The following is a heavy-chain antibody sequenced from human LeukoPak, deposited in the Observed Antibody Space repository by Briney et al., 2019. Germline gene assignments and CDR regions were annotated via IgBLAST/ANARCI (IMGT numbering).Heavy chain of an antibody. D-gene: IGHD5-18*01. CDR3: ARDLGYSYGQGFDY. Sequence: SETLSLTCTVSGGSIRSYYWSWIRQPPGKGLEWIGYIYYSGSTNYNPSLKSRVTISVDRSKNQFSLKLSSVTAADTAVYYCARDLGYSYGQGFDYWGQGTLVTVSS. V-gene: IGHV4-59*01. J-gene: IGHJ4*02. CDR1: GGSIRSYY. CDR2: IYYSGST.